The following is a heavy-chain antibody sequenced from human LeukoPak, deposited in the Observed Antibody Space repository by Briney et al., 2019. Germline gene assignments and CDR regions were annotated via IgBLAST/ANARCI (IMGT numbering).Heavy chain of an antibody. Sequence: GGSLRLSCAASGFTFSSYSMTWVRQAPGKGLEWVSYITFTSSTIHYADSVKGRFTISRDNAKNSLYLQMNSLRAEDTAVYYCARGAYCGGDCYSSHAFDIWGQGTMVTVSS. CDR1: GFTFSSYS. CDR2: ITFTSSTI. V-gene: IGHV3-48*04. CDR3: ARGAYCGGDCYSSHAFDI. D-gene: IGHD2-21*02. J-gene: IGHJ3*02.